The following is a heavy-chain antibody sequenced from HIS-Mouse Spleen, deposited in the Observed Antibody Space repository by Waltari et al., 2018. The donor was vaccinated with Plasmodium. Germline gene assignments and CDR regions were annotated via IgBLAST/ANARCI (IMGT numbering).Heavy chain of an antibody. Sequence: EVQLVESGGGLVQPGGSLRLSCAASGFTFSSYSMNWVRQAPGKWLGGVSYISSGSGTTYYADSVKGRFTISRDNAKNSLYLQMNSLRAEDTAVYYCARDRGSADYWGQGTLVTVSS. V-gene: IGHV3-48*01. CDR1: GFTFSSYS. CDR2: ISSGSGTT. J-gene: IGHJ4*02. D-gene: IGHD3-10*01. CDR3: ARDRGSADY.